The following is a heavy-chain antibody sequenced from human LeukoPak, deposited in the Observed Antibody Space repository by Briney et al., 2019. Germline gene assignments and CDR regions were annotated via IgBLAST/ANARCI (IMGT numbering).Heavy chain of an antibody. J-gene: IGHJ3*02. CDR2: ISYDGSNK. Sequence: GGSLRLSCAASGFTFSSYGMHWLRQAPGKGLEWVAVISYDGSNKYYADSVKGRFTISRDNSKNTLYLQMNSLRAEDTAVYYCAKDGFRGLGELGAFDIWGQGTMVTVSS. D-gene: IGHD3-16*01. CDR3: AKDGFRGLGELGAFDI. V-gene: IGHV3-30*18. CDR1: GFTFSSYG.